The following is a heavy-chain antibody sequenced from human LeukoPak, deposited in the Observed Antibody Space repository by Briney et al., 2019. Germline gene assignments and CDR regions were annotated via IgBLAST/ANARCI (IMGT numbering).Heavy chain of an antibody. CDR1: GFIFSSYG. D-gene: IGHD3-10*01. CDR2: IWYDGSNK. Sequence: PGGSLRLSCAASGFIFSSYGMHWVRQAPGKGLEWVAVIWYDGSNKYYTDSVKGRFTIFRDNSKNTLYLQMNSLRAEDTAVYYCARGRTHYGSGSYIDYWGQGTLVTASS. J-gene: IGHJ4*02. CDR3: ARGRTHYGSGSYIDY. V-gene: IGHV3-33*01.